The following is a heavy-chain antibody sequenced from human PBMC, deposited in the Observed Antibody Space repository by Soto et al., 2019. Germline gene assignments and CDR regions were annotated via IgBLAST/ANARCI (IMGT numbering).Heavy chain of an antibody. CDR3: SKDRGGYFDWFLGVRFAFDI. Sequence: DVQLVASGGGLVQPGRSLRLSCAASGFTFDDYAMHWVRQAPGKGLEWVSGISWNSGSIGYADSVKGRFTISRDNAKNSLYLQMNSLRAEDTALYYCSKDRGGYFDWFLGVRFAFDIWGQGTMGTVSS. CDR2: ISWNSGSI. V-gene: IGHV3-9*01. D-gene: IGHD3-9*01. J-gene: IGHJ3*02. CDR1: GFTFDDYA.